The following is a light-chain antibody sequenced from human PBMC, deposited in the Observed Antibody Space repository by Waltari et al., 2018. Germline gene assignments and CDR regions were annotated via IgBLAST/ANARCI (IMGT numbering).Light chain of an antibody. J-gene: IGKJ2*02. CDR2: GAS. V-gene: IGKV1-33*01. Sequence: DIHLTQSPSSLSASVGDRVTITCRASPRRNNFLNWYQQKPGDAPKLLIDGASNWETGVPHRFSGSRSGTDVTFTISRLQREDFGTYDCQQYNSLPCPFDHGTKLEMK. CDR1: PRRNNF. CDR3: QQYNSLPCP.